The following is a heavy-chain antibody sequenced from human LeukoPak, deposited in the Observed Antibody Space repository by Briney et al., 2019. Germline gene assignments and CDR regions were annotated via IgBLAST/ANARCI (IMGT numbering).Heavy chain of an antibody. CDR3: VKDRTGTYTLDY. CDR2: ISDDGSRQ. D-gene: IGHD3-10*01. J-gene: IGHJ4*02. CDR1: GFTFSNYA. Sequence: GGPLRLSCAATGFTFSNYAIHWGRQAPGKGLEWVAFISDDGSRQHYADSVKGRFTVSRDNSKNTLNLQMNSLRAEGTAVYYCVKDRTGTYTLDYWGQGTLVTVSS. V-gene: IGHV3-30-3*01.